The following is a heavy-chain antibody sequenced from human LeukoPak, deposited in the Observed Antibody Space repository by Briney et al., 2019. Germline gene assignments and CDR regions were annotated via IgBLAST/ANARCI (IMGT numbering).Heavy chain of an antibody. CDR1: GGSISSYY. Sequence: SETLSLTCTVFGGSISSYYWSWIRQPAGKGLEWIGRIYTSGSTNYNPSPKSRVTISVDKSKNQFSLKLSSVTAADTAVYYCARARYYGDPDAFDIWGQGTMVTVSS. V-gene: IGHV4-4*07. CDR3: ARARYYGDPDAFDI. CDR2: IYTSGST. D-gene: IGHD4-17*01. J-gene: IGHJ3*02.